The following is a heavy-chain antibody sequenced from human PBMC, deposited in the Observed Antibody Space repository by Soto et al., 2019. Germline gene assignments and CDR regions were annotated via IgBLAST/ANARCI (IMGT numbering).Heavy chain of an antibody. V-gene: IGHV4-31*03. CDR1: GGSISSGGYY. J-gene: IGHJ4*02. D-gene: IGHD2-2*01. Sequence: PSETLSLTCTVSGGSISSGGYYWSWIRQHQGKGLEWIGYIYYRGRTYSYPSLKSRVTISVDTSKHQFSLKLSSVTAVYMAVYYCARISTSANYFDYWGQGTLVTVSS. CDR3: ARISTSANYFDY. CDR2: IYYRGRT.